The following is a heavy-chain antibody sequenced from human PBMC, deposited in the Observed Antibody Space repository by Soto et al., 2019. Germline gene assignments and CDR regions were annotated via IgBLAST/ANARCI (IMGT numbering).Heavy chain of an antibody. CDR3: ARDRLYPYYFYGMDV. CDR1: GYTFTSYG. Sequence: QVQLVQSGAEVKKPGASVKVSCKASGYTFTSYGISWVRQAPGQGLEWMGWISAYNGNTNYAQKLQGRVTMTTDTSPSTAYMELRSLRSDDTAVYYCARDRLYPYYFYGMDVWGQGTTVTVSS. V-gene: IGHV1-18*01. J-gene: IGHJ6*02. CDR2: ISAYNGNT. D-gene: IGHD2-8*01.